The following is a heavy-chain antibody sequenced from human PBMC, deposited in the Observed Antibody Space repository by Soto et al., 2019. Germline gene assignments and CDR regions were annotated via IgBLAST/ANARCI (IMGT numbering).Heavy chain of an antibody. Sequence: EVQLVESGGGLVQPGGSLKLSCAASGFTFSGSAMHWVRQASGKGLEWVGRIRSKANSYATAYAASVKGRFTISRDDSKNTAYLQMNSLKTEDTAVYYCTRSPGIAAAALGRESYWGQGTLVTVSS. D-gene: IGHD6-13*01. CDR2: IRSKANSYAT. CDR3: TRSPGIAAAALGRESY. CDR1: GFTFSGSA. V-gene: IGHV3-73*02. J-gene: IGHJ4*02.